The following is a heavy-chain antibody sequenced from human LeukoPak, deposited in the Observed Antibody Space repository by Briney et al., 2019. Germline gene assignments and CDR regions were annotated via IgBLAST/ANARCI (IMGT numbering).Heavy chain of an antibody. CDR2: INPSGGST. CDR1: GYTFTSYY. J-gene: IGHJ4*02. CDR3: ARDTGDSSGYYIYKYFDY. Sequence: ASVKVSCKASGYTFTSYYMHWVRQAPGQGLEWMGVINPSGGSTSYAQKFQGRVTMTRDTSTSTVYMELSSLRSEDTAVYYCARDTGDSSGYYIYKYFDYWGQGTLVTVSS. D-gene: IGHD3-22*01. V-gene: IGHV1-46*01.